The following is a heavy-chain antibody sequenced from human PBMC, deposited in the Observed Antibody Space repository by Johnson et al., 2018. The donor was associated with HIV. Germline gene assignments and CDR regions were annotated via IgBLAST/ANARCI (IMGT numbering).Heavy chain of an antibody. CDR1: GFSFIDYA. CDR2: ISGGEDDT. Sequence: VQLVESGGGLVRPGGSLRLSCVASGFSFIDYAMIWVRQAPGKGLEWVSFISGGEDDTYYADSVKGRFTISRDNSKTTLYLQMNSLRAEDTALYYCARDWSPWGIVGALGAFDIWGQGTMVTVSS. J-gene: IGHJ3*02. CDR3: ARDWSPWGIVGALGAFDI. D-gene: IGHD1-26*01. V-gene: IGHV3-23*04.